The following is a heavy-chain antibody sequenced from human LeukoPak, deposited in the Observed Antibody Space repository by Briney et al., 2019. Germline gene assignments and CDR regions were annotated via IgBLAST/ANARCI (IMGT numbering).Heavy chain of an antibody. CDR2: INPNSGGT. CDR3: ARVGYCSSASFYNWFDP. V-gene: IGHV1-2*02. Sequence: ASVKDSCKASGYTFTGYYMHLVRQAPGQGREWMGWINPNSGGTNYAQKFQGRVTMTRDTSISTAYMELSRLRSDDTAVYYCARVGYCSSASFYNWFDPGGEGTLVTVSS. D-gene: IGHD2-2*01. J-gene: IGHJ5*02. CDR1: GYTFTGYY.